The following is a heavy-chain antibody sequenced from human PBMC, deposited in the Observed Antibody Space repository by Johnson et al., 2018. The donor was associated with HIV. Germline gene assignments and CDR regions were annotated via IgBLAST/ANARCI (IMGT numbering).Heavy chain of an antibody. J-gene: IGHJ3*02. D-gene: IGHD5-18*01. CDR2: ISYDGSNN. CDR1: GFTFSSYG. V-gene: IGHV3-30*03. Sequence: QVQLVESGGGVVQPGRSLRLSCAASGFTFSSYGMHWVRQAPGKGLEWVAVISYDGSNNYYADSVKGRFTISRDNSKNTLYLQMNSLRAEDTAVYYCAREGYSYGYDAFDIWGQGTMVTVSS. CDR3: AREGYSYGYDAFDI.